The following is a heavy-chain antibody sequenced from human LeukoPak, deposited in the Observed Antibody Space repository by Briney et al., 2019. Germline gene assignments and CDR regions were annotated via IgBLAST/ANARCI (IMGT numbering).Heavy chain of an antibody. CDR2: INADGSTA. CDR1: GFTFGNSW. Sequence: QPGGSLRLSCAASGFTFGNSWVHWVRQAPGKGLVWVSLINADGSTATYADSVKGRFTISRDNARNTLSLQMNSLTIEDTAVYYCVVVVEPPDSDGFDVWGQGTMITVFS. V-gene: IGHV3-74*01. D-gene: IGHD1-14*01. J-gene: IGHJ3*01. CDR3: VVVVEPPDSDGFDV.